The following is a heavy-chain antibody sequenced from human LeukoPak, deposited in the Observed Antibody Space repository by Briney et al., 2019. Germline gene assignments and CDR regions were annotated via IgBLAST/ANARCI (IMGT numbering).Heavy chain of an antibody. Sequence: GGSLRLSCAASGFDFSSNWMHWVRHAPGQGLVWVSRIKGDGISTNYADSVKGRFTISRDNSKNTLYLQMNSLRAEDTAVYYCARDAGAARYHGMDVWGQGTTVTVPS. D-gene: IGHD6-13*01. CDR1: GFDFSSNW. V-gene: IGHV3-74*01. CDR3: ARDAGAARYHGMDV. CDR2: IKGDGIST. J-gene: IGHJ6*02.